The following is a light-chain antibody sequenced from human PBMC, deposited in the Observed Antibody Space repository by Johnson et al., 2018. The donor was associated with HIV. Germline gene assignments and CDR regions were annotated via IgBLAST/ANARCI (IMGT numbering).Light chain of an antibody. CDR1: SSNIGNNY. CDR3: GTWDNSLSIGYV. J-gene: IGLJ1*01. Sequence: QSILTQPPSVSAAPGQKVTISCYGSSSNIGNNYVSWYQQLPGTVPKLLIYDNNKRPSGIPDRFSGSKSGTSDTLGITGLPAVDEADYYCGTWDNSLSIGYVFGTGTKVTVL. CDR2: DNN. V-gene: IGLV1-51*01.